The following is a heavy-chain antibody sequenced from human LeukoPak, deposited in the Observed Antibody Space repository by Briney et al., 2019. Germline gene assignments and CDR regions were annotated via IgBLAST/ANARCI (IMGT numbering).Heavy chain of an antibody. CDR2: IYYSGST. V-gene: IGHV4-59*01. D-gene: IGHD6-6*01. Sequence: SETLSLTCTVSGGSISSYYWSWIRQPPGKGLEWIGCIYYSGSTNYNPSLKSRVTISVDTSKNQFSLKLSSVTAADTAVYYCASMYSSSPGGWFDPWGQGTLVTVSS. J-gene: IGHJ5*02. CDR1: GGSISSYY. CDR3: ASMYSSSPGGWFDP.